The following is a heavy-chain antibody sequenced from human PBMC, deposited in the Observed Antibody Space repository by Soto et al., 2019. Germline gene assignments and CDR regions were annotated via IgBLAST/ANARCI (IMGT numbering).Heavy chain of an antibody. J-gene: IGHJ6*02. V-gene: IGHV1-18*01. D-gene: IGHD3-16*01. CDR2: ISPYNDYT. CDR1: GYTFIRYG. Sequence: QVQLAQSANEVKKPGASVRVSCKAAGYTFIRYGIAWVRQAPGQGLEWMGWISPYNDYTVYAQKFQGRVSMTADTSTTTVYTKLRGLKSNDTAVYYCASGGYYDNSWGKLSHYGLDVWGQGTSVSVSS. CDR3: ASGGYYDNSWGKLSHYGLDV.